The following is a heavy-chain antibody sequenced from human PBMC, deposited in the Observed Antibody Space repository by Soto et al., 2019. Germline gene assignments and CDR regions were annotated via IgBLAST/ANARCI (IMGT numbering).Heavy chain of an antibody. CDR3: ARDGTAAGFIYGMDV. CDR1: GGSISSGGYY. D-gene: IGHD6-13*01. Sequence: ASETLSLTCTVSGGSISSGGYYWSWIRQHPGKGLEWIGYIYYSGSTYYNPSLKSRVTISVDTSKNQFSLKLSSVTAADTAVYYCARDGTAAGFIYGMDVWGQGTTVTVSS. J-gene: IGHJ6*02. CDR2: IYYSGST. V-gene: IGHV4-31*03.